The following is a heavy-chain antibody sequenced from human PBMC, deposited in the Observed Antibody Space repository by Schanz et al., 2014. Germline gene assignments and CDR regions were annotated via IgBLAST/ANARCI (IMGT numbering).Heavy chain of an antibody. CDR3: ARGTDTAMEHRPFDY. CDR2: ISYDGSSK. V-gene: IGHV3-33*01. D-gene: IGHD5-18*01. Sequence: VQLLESGGGLVQPGESLRLSCAASGFTFRSYGMHWVRQAPGKGLEWVALISYDGSSKNHADSVQGRFTISRDNSKNMLYLQINNLRAEDTAVYYCARGTDTAMEHRPFDYWGQGTLVTVSS. J-gene: IGHJ4*02. CDR1: GFTFRSYG.